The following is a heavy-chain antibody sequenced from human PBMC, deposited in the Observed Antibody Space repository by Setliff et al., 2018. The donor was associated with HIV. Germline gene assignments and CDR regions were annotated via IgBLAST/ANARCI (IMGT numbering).Heavy chain of an antibody. CDR2: INAGNGNT. V-gene: IGHV1-3*01. D-gene: IGHD6-19*01. Sequence: GASVKVSCKGSGYTFTSYPIHWVRQAPGQRLEWMGWINAGNGNTKYSLRFQDRVTLTRDTSATTAYMELSSLRSEDTAVYYCARDVGSVWHNWFDPWGQGTLVTVSS. CDR3: ARDVGSVWHNWFDP. J-gene: IGHJ5*02. CDR1: GYTFTSYP.